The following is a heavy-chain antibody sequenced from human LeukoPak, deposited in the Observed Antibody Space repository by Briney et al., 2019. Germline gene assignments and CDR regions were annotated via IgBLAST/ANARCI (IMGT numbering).Heavy chain of an antibody. CDR3: ARAQTNVVTPDH. D-gene: IGHD4-23*01. CDR2: MNPNSGNT. CDR1: GYTFTSYD. V-gene: IGHV1-8*01. Sequence: ASVKVSCKASGYTFTSYDINWVRQATGQGLEWMGWMNPNSGNTGYAQKFQGRVTMTRNTSISTAYMELSSLRSEDTAVYYCARAQTNVVTPDHWGQGTLVTVSS. J-gene: IGHJ4*02.